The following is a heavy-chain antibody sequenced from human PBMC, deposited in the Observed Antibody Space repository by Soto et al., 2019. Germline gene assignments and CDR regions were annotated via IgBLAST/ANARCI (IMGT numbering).Heavy chain of an antibody. CDR3: ASLWFGVYGMDV. Sequence: VGSLRLSCAASGFTFSSYEMNWVRQAPGKGLEWVSYISSSGSTIYYADSVKGRFTISRDNAKNSLYLQMNSLRAEDTAVYYCASLWFGVYGMDVWGQGTTVTVSS. J-gene: IGHJ6*02. D-gene: IGHD3-10*01. CDR1: GFTFSSYE. CDR2: ISSSGSTI. V-gene: IGHV3-48*03.